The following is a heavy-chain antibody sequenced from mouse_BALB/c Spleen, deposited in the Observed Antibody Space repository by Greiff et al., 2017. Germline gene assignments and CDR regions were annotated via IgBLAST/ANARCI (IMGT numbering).Heavy chain of an antibody. CDR2: ISDGGSYT. J-gene: IGHJ3*01. CDR3: ARGGITTAPWFAY. D-gene: IGHD1-2*01. V-gene: IGHV5-6-4*01. Sequence: DVKLVESGGGLVKPGGSLKLSCAASGFTFSSYTMSWVRQTPEKRLEWVATISDGGSYTYYPDSVKGRFTISRDNAKNNLYLQMSSLKSEDTAMYYCARGGITTAPWFAYWGQGTLVTVSA. CDR1: GFTFSSYT.